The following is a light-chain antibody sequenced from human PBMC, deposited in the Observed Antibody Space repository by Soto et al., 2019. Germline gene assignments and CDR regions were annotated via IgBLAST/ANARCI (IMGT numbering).Light chain of an antibody. CDR3: AAWDDSLNGPYVV. V-gene: IGLV1-44*01. CDR1: SSHIGSNT. J-gene: IGLJ2*01. Sequence: QSVLTQPPSASGTPGQRVTISCSGSSSHIGSNTVNWYQQLPGTAPKLLIYSNNQRPSGVPDRFSGSKSGTSASLAISGLQSEDEADYYCAAWDDSLNGPYVVFGGGTKVTVL. CDR2: SNN.